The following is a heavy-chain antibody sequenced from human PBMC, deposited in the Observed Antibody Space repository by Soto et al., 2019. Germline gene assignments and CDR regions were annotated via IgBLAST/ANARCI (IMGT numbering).Heavy chain of an antibody. CDR3: ARGLAASFDY. CDR2: INHSGST. J-gene: IGHJ4*02. Sequence: QVQLQQWGAGLLKPSETLSLTCAGYGGSFSGYYWSGILQPPGKGLEWIGEINHSGSTNYNPSLKSRVTISVDTSKNQFSLKLSSVTAADTAVYYCARGLAASFDYWGQGTLVTVSS. CDR1: GGSFSGYY. D-gene: IGHD2-15*01. V-gene: IGHV4-34*01.